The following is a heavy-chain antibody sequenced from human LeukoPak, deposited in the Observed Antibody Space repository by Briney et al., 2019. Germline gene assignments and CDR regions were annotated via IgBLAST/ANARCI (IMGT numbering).Heavy chain of an antibody. J-gene: IGHJ5*02. D-gene: IGHD2-2*01. Sequence: GGSLRLSCAASGFTFSDYYMSRIRQAPGKGLECVSYISSSGSTIYYADSVKGRFTISRDNAKNSLYLQMNSLRAEDTAVYYCARSGVVPAAGWFDPWGQGTLVTVSS. CDR2: ISSSGSTI. CDR1: GFTFSDYY. CDR3: ARSGVVPAAGWFDP. V-gene: IGHV3-11*04.